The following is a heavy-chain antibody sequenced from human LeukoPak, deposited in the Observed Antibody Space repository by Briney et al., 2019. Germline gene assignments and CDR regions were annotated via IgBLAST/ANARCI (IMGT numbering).Heavy chain of an antibody. CDR3: ARDSWALSADC. V-gene: IGHV4-61*01. CDR1: GGSVSSGSYY. J-gene: IGHJ4*02. CDR2: IYYSGST. D-gene: IGHD3-3*02. Sequence: PSETLSLTCTVSGGSVSSGSYYWSWIRQPPGKGLEWIGYIYYSGSTNYNPSLKSRVTISVDTSKNQFSLKLSSVTAADTAVYYCARDSWALSADCWGQGSLVTVSS.